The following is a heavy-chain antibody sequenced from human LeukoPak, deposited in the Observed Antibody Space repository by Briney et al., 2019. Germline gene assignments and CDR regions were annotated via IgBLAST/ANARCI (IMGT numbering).Heavy chain of an antibody. CDR3: ARVLGGDWSDP. D-gene: IGHD7-27*01. CDR1: GGSISSGGYS. V-gene: IGHV4-30-2*01. Sequence: SETLSLTCAVSGGSISSGGYSWSWIRQPPGKGLEWIGYIYHSGSTYYNPSLKSRVTISVDRSKNQFSLKLSSVTAADTAVYYCARVLGGDWSDPWGQGTLVTVSS. J-gene: IGHJ5*02. CDR2: IYHSGST.